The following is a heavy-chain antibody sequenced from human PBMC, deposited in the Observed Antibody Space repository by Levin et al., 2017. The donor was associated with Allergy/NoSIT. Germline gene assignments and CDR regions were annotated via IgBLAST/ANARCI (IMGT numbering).Heavy chain of an antibody. D-gene: IGHD1-26*01. CDR1: GYSFTSYW. CDR2: IYPGDSDT. Sequence: GESLKISCKGSGYSFTSYWIGWVRQMPGKGLEWMGIIYPGDSDTRYSPSFQGQVTISADKSISTAYLQWSSLKASDTAMYYCARHLKSGSYYYYFDYWGQGTLVTVSS. J-gene: IGHJ4*02. CDR3: ARHLKSGSYYYYFDY. V-gene: IGHV5-51*01.